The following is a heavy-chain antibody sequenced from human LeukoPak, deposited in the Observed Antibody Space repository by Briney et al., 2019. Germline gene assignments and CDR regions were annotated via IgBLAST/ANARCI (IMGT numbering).Heavy chain of an antibody. D-gene: IGHD3-10*01. J-gene: IGHJ4*02. CDR1: GFTFSNAW. CDR2: IKSKTDGGTT. Sequence: GGSLRLSCAASGFTFSNAWMSWVRQAPGKGLEWVGRIKSKTDGGTTDYAAPVKGRFTISRDDSKNTLYLQVNSLKTEDTAVYYCTTDLQGGEFITMVRGVSIDYWGQGTLVTVSS. CDR3: TTDLQGGEFITMVRGVSIDY. V-gene: IGHV3-15*01.